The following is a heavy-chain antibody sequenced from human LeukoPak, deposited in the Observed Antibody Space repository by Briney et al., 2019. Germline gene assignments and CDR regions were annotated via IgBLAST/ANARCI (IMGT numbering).Heavy chain of an antibody. D-gene: IGHD6-6*01. J-gene: IGHJ3*02. Sequence: PSETLSLTCTVSGGSISSYYWSWIRQPAGKGLEWIGRIHTSGSTNYSPSLKSRVTMSVDASKNQFSLKLSSVTAADTAVYYCARGAREMDAFDIWGQGTMVTVSS. CDR2: IHTSGST. CDR1: GGSISSYY. CDR3: ARGAREMDAFDI. V-gene: IGHV4-4*07.